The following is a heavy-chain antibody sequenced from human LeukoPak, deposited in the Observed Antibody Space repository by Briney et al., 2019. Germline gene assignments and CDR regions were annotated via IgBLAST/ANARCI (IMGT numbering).Heavy chain of an antibody. D-gene: IGHD2-15*01. CDR2: ISYDGSNK. V-gene: IGHV3-30-3*01. Sequence: GGSLRLSCAASGFTFSSYAMHWVRQAPGKGLEWVAVISYDGSNKYYADSVKGRFTISRDNSKNTLYLQMNSLRAEDTAVYYCARDLRYCSDGSCYRHFDYWGQGTLVTVSS. CDR3: ARDLRYCSDGSCYRHFDY. J-gene: IGHJ4*02. CDR1: GFTFSSYA.